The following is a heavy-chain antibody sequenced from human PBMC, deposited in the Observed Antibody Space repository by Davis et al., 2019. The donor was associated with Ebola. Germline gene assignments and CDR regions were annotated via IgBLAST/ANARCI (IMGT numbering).Heavy chain of an antibody. CDR2: ILYGAGA. Sequence: MPGGSLRLSCTVSGGSISSYYWSWIRQSPGKGLEWIGYILYGAGAKYNPSLESRLTISGDTSKNQLSLKLTSLTAADTAVFYCAITILRYFAPDAFDIWGQGAMVTVSS. CDR3: AITILRYFAPDAFDI. D-gene: IGHD3-9*01. V-gene: IGHV4-59*08. J-gene: IGHJ3*02. CDR1: GGSISSYY.